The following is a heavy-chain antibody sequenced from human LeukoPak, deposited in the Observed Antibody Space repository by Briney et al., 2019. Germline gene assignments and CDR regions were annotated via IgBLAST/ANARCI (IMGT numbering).Heavy chain of an antibody. CDR3: ARWELLRVYYMDV. Sequence: AGGSLRLSCAASGFTFNDYGMSWVRQAPGKGLEWVSGINWNGGSTGYADSVKGRFTISRDNAKNSLYLQMNSLRAEDTALYYCARWELLRVYYMDVWGKGTTVTVSS. CDR1: GFTFNDYG. J-gene: IGHJ6*03. CDR2: INWNGGST. V-gene: IGHV3-20*04. D-gene: IGHD1-26*01.